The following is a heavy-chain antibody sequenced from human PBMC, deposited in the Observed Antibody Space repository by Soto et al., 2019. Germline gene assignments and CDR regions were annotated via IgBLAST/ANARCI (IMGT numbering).Heavy chain of an antibody. CDR1: GLTFGDYA. CDR3: TRDHPYYYDSSGYRRFDY. Sequence: GGSLRLSCTASGLTFGDYAMSWFRQAPGKGLEWVGFIRSKAYGGTTEYAASVKGRFTISRDDSKSIAYLQMNSLKTEDTAVYYCTRDHPYYYDSSGYRRFDYWGQGTLVTVSS. J-gene: IGHJ4*02. D-gene: IGHD3-22*01. V-gene: IGHV3-49*03. CDR2: IRSKAYGGTT.